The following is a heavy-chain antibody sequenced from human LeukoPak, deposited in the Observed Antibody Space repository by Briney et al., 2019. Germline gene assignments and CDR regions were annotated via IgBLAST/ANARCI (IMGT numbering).Heavy chain of an antibody. Sequence: SDTLSLTCTVSGGSISSSSYYWGWIRQPPGKGLEWIASMYYSGTTYYNPSLKSRVTISVDTSKNQFSLKLSSVTAADTAVYYCARVDTAMVTVDYRGQGTLVTVSS. CDR1: GGSISSSSYY. D-gene: IGHD5-18*01. CDR3: ARVDTAMVTVDY. V-gene: IGHV4-39*07. CDR2: MYYSGTT. J-gene: IGHJ4*02.